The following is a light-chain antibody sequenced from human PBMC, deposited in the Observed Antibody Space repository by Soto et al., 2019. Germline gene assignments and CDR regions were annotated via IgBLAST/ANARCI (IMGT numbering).Light chain of an antibody. CDR1: SSDVGGYNY. V-gene: IGLV2-8*01. CDR2: EVS. J-gene: IGLJ2*01. CDR3: SSYAGSNTYVV. Sequence: QSALTQPPSASGSPGQSVTISCTGTSSDVGGYNYVSWYQQHPGKAPKLMIYEVSTRPSGVPDRFSGSKSGNTASLTVSGLQAEDEADYYCSSYAGSNTYVVFGGGTKVTVL.